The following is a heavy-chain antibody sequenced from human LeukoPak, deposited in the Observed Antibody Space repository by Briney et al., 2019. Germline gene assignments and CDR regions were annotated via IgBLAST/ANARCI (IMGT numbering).Heavy chain of an antibody. D-gene: IGHD1-26*01. CDR1: GFTFSSYS. CDR3: ASDSYSPFDY. Sequence: GGSLRLSCAASGFTFSSYSMNWVRQAPGKGLEWVSYISSSSSTIYYADSVEGRFTISRDNAKNSLYLQMNSLRAEDTAVYYCASDSYSPFDYWGQGTLVTVSS. CDR2: ISSSSSTI. J-gene: IGHJ4*02. V-gene: IGHV3-48*01.